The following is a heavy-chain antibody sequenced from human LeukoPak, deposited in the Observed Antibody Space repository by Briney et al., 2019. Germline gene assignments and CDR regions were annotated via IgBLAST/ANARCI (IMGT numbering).Heavy chain of an antibody. CDR3: TRMYCSGGSCYSPGAFDI. Sequence: GGSWRLSCTASGFTLGDYAMSWSGRAPGRGREGVGFIGSKAYGGTTEYAASVKGRFTISRDDSKSIAYLQMNSLKTEDTAVYYCTRMYCSGGSCYSPGAFDIWGQGTMVTVSS. CDR1: GFTLGDYA. V-gene: IGHV3-49*03. CDR2: IGSKAYGGTT. D-gene: IGHD2-15*01. J-gene: IGHJ3*02.